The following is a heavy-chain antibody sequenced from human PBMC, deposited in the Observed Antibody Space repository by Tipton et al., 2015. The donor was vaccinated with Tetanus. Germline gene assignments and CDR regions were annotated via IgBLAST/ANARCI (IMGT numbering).Heavy chain of an antibody. CDR2: IYYSGST. CDR1: GGSASSGSYY. J-gene: IGHJ4*02. V-gene: IGHV4-61*01. Sequence: LRLSCTVSGGSASSGSYYWSWIRQPPGKGLEWIGYIYYSGSTNYNPSLKSRVTISVDTSKNQFSLKLSSVTAADTAVYYCARGGFGEFPDYWGQGTLVTVSS. CDR3: ARGGFGEFPDY. D-gene: IGHD3-10*01.